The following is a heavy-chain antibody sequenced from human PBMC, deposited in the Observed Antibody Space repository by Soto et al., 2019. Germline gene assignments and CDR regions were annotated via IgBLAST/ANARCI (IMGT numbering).Heavy chain of an antibody. CDR3: AKDSERYNWNYGYGMDV. V-gene: IGHV3-30*18. CDR1: GFTFSSYG. CDR2: ISYDGSNK. Sequence: PGGSLRLSCAASGFTFSSYGMHWVRQAPGKGLEWVAVISYDGSNKYYADSVKGRFTISRDNSKNTLYLQMNSLRAEDTAVYYCAKDSERYNWNYGYGMDVWGQGTTVTVSS. D-gene: IGHD1-20*01. J-gene: IGHJ6*02.